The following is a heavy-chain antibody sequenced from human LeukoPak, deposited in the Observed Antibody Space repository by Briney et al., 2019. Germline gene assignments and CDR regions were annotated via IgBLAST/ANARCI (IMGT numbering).Heavy chain of an antibody. CDR1: GFTFSSYE. CDR3: ARSMGLLWFEELFRGGAFDI. V-gene: IGHV3-48*03. D-gene: IGHD3-10*01. J-gene: IGHJ3*02. Sequence: GGSLRLSCAASGFTFSSYEMNWVRQAPGKGLEWVSYISSSGSTIYYADSVKGRFTISRDNAKNSLYLQMNSLRAEDTAVYYCARSMGLLWFEELFRGGAFDIWGQGTMVTVSS. CDR2: ISSSGSTI.